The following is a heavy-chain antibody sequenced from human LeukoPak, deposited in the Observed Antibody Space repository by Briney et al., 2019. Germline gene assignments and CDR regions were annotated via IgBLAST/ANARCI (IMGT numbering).Heavy chain of an antibody. CDR3: ARDRGGSYSAIDY. CDR2: ISSSSSTI. J-gene: IGHJ4*02. D-gene: IGHD1-26*01. Sequence: GRSLRLSCAASGFTFSSYSMNWVRQAPGKGLEWVSFISSSSSTIYYADSVKGRFTISRDNARNSLYLQMNSLRAEDTAVYYCARDRGGSYSAIDYWGQGTLVTVSS. CDR1: GFTFSSYS. V-gene: IGHV3-48*04.